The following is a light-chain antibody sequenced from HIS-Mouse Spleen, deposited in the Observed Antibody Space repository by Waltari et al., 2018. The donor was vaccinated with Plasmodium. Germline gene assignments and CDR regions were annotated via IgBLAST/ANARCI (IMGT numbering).Light chain of an antibody. J-gene: IGKJ3*01. CDR2: GAS. CDR3: QQYNNWPFT. Sequence: EIVMTQSPATLSVSPGERATLSCRASQSVSSNLAWYQQKPGHASRLLIDGASTRATGIPARFSGSGSGTEFTLTISSLQSEDFAVYYCQQYNNWPFTFGPGTKVDIK. CDR1: QSVSSN. V-gene: IGKV3-15*01.